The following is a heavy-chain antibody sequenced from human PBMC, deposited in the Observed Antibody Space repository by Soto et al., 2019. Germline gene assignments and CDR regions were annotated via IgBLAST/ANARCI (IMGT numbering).Heavy chain of an antibody. CDR1: GGSISSSSYY. Sequence: QLQLQESGPGLVKPSETLSLTCTVSGGSISSSSYYWGWIRQPPGKGLEWIGSIYYSGSTYYNPSLRSRVTISVDTSKNQFSLKLSSVTAEDTAVYYCARPYYDFWSGYGIYNWFDPWGQGTLVTVSS. CDR2: IYYSGST. CDR3: ARPYYDFWSGYGIYNWFDP. V-gene: IGHV4-39*01. J-gene: IGHJ5*02. D-gene: IGHD3-3*01.